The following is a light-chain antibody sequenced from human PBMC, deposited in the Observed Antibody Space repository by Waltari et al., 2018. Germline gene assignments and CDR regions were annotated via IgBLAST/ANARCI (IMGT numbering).Light chain of an antibody. J-gene: IGKJ1*01. Sequence: ELVMTPSPAPLSASRGERATPSCRASQSVSSNLSSYQQKPGQAPRLLLHGAATRATGIPARFSSSGSATEFTLTISSLQSEEFAVSYCQQYNNWPPGAFGQGTKVEIK. V-gene: IGKV3-15*01. CDR2: GAA. CDR1: QSVSSN. CDR3: QQYNNWPPGA.